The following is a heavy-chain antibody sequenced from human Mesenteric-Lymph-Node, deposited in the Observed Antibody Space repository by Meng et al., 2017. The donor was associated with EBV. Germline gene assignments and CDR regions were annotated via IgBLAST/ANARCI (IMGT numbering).Heavy chain of an antibody. J-gene: IGHJ4*02. D-gene: IGHD3-10*01. CDR2: IYYTGST. CDR1: GGSVSSASYY. Sequence: QGQLQESGPGLGKPSETLSLTCIVSGGSVSSASYYWSWIRQPPGKGLEWIGYIYYTGSTNYNPSLKSRFTISVDTSKNHFSLRLRSATASDTAVYYCARDLLRGVIHSWGQGTLVTVSS. V-gene: IGHV4-61*03. CDR3: ARDLLRGVIHS.